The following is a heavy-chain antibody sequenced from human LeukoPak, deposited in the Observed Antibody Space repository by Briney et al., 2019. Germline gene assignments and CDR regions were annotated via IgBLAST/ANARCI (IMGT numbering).Heavy chain of an antibody. CDR2: ISYDGSNE. J-gene: IGHJ6*03. Sequence: GGSLRLSCAASGFTFSSYAMHWVRQAPGKGLEWVAVISYDGSNEYYADSVRGRFTISRDTSKNTLYLQMSSLRPEDTAVYYCARDRNHGYNYYYYMDVWGKGTTVTVSS. CDR1: GFTFSSYA. CDR3: ARDRNHGYNYYYYMDV. V-gene: IGHV3-30-3*01.